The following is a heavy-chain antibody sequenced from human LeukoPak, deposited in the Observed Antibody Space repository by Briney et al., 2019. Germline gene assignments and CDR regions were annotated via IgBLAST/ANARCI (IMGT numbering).Heavy chain of an antibody. V-gene: IGHV3-21*01. Sequence: GGSLRLSCAASGFTFSSYSMNWVRQAPGKGLEWVSSISSSGSYIYYADSVKGRFTISRDNAKNSLYLQMNSLRAEDTAVYYCARETSIANWFDPWGQGTLVTVSS. CDR1: GFTFSSYS. D-gene: IGHD6-6*01. CDR2: ISSSGSYI. CDR3: ARETSIANWFDP. J-gene: IGHJ5*02.